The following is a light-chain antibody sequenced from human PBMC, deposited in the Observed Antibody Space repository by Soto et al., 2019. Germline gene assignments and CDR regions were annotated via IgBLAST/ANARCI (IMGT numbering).Light chain of an antibody. Sequence: DIQMTQSPSSLSASVGDRVTISCQASHDIRKYLNWYQQKPGQAPRLLIHDASRLQTGVPSRFSGSGSGTDFILTNTSPQPDDIATYHCQQYDNLPLTFGGGTKVEI. CDR1: HDIRKY. CDR2: DAS. J-gene: IGKJ4*01. CDR3: QQYDNLPLT. V-gene: IGKV1-33*01.